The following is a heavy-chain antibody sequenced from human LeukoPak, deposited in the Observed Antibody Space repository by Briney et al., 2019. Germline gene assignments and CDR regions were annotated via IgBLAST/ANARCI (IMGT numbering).Heavy chain of an antibody. CDR1: GGSISSYY. J-gene: IGHJ4*02. CDR3: ARGGGYYEYYFDY. CDR2: IYYSGST. D-gene: IGHD3-22*01. V-gene: IGHV4-59*01. Sequence: SETLSLTCTVSGGSISSYYWSWIRQPPGKGLEWIGFIYYSGSTNYNPSLKSRVTISVDTSKNQFSLKLSSVTAADTAVYHCARGGGYYEYYFDYWGQGTLVTVSS.